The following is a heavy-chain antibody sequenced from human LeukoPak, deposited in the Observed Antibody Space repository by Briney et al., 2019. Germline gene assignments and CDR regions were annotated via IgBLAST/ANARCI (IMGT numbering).Heavy chain of an antibody. CDR1: GFTFSNYW. Sequence: GGSLRLSCAASGFTFSNYWMSWVRQAPGKGLEWVANIKQDGSERYYVDSVKGRFTISRDNAKNSLYLQMNSLRAEDTALYYCARGAMTPDYWGQGTLVTVSS. CDR2: IKQDGSER. CDR3: ARGAMTPDY. J-gene: IGHJ4*02. V-gene: IGHV3-7*03.